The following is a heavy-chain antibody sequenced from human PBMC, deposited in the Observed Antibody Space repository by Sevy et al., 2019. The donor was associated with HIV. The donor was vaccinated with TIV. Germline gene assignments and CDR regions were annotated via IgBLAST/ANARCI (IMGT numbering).Heavy chain of an antibody. V-gene: IGHV3-7*03. CDR2: IKRDGSEK. Sequence: GGSLRLSCAASGFTFSNYWMSWVRQAPGKGLEWVANIKRDGSEKYHVASVKGRFTISRDNAKTSLYLQMNSLRAEDTAVYYCARDCSSATCLWGLDVWGQGTTVTVSS. J-gene: IGHJ6*02. D-gene: IGHD2-2*01. CDR3: ARDCSSATCLWGLDV. CDR1: GFTFSNYW.